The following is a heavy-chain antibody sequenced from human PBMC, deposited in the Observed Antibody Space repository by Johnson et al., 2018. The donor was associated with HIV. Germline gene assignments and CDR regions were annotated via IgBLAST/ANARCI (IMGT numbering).Heavy chain of an antibody. CDR1: GFTFSSYW. CDR2: INSGGNT. D-gene: IGHD6-13*01. Sequence: VQLVESGGGLVQPGGSPRLSCAASGFTFSSYWMHWVRQAPGKGLVWVSRINSGGNTYYADSVKGRFTVSRDSSNNTLYLQMNSLRAEDTAVYYCALISAAAGSDDAFDIWGQGTMVTVSS. CDR3: ALISAAAGSDDAFDI. J-gene: IGHJ3*02. V-gene: IGHV3-74*01.